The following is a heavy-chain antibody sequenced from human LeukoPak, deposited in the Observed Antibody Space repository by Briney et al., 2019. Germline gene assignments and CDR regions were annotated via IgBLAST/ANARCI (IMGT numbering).Heavy chain of an antibody. Sequence: GASVKVSCKASGYTFIGYYMNWVRQAPGQGLEWMGWINTNSGGTKYAQKFQGRVTLTRDTSITTVYMELSGLRSDDTAVYYCARDWDCSGGSCYYGFDPWGQGTLVTVSS. CDR3: ARDWDCSGGSCYYGFDP. CDR1: GYTFIGYY. V-gene: IGHV1-2*02. D-gene: IGHD2-15*01. J-gene: IGHJ5*02. CDR2: INTNSGGT.